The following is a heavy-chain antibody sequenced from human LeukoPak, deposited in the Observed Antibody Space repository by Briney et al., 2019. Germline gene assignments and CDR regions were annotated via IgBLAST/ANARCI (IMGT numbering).Heavy chain of an antibody. Sequence: GGSLRLSCAASGFTVSINYMSRVRQASGKGLEWVSVISDSGDITYYADSVKGRFTISRDNSKNTLFLQMNSLRAEDTAVYYCAKDARRTSGWYFFDYWGQGTLVTVSS. CDR1: GFTVSINY. CDR2: ISDSGDIT. J-gene: IGHJ4*02. D-gene: IGHD6-19*01. CDR3: AKDARRTSGWYFFDY. V-gene: IGHV3-23*01.